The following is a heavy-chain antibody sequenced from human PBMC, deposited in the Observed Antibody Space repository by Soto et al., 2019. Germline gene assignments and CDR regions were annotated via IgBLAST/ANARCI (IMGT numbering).Heavy chain of an antibody. V-gene: IGHV4-59*01. Sequence: SETLSLTCTVSGGSISSYYWSWIRQPPGKGLEWIGYIYYSWSTNYNPSLKSRVTISVDTSKNQFSLKLSSVTAEDTAVYYCARATWIYSSQSSYYYYGMDVWGQGTTVTVSS. CDR1: GGSISSYY. D-gene: IGHD6-13*01. J-gene: IGHJ6*02. CDR3: ARATWIYSSQSSYYYYGMDV. CDR2: IYYSWST.